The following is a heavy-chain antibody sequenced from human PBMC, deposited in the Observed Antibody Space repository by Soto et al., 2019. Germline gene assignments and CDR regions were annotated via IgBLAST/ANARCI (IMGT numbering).Heavy chain of an antibody. D-gene: IGHD3-22*01. V-gene: IGHV1-18*01. CDR1: GYIFTSYG. CDR3: ARDRSGAYYYDSSGYDY. CDR2: ISAYNGNT. J-gene: IGHJ4*02. Sequence: QVQLVQSGAEVKKPGASEKVSCKATGYIFTSYGISWVRQAPGHGLEWMGWISAYNGNTNYAQKLQGRVTMTTDTSTSTAYMELRSLRSDDTAVYYCARDRSGAYYYDSSGYDYWGQGTLVTVSS.